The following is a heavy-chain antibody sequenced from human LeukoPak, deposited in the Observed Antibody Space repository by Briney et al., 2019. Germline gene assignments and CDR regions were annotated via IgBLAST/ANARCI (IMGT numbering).Heavy chain of an antibody. V-gene: IGHV4-59*01. Sequence: NPSETLSLTCTVSGGSISSYYWSWIRQPPGKGLEWIGYIYYSGSTNYNPSLKSRVTISVDTSKNQFSLKLSSVTAADTAVYYCARSGYSSSWPNWFDPWGQGTLVTVSS. D-gene: IGHD6-13*01. CDR1: GGSISSYY. J-gene: IGHJ5*02. CDR2: IYYSGST. CDR3: ARSGYSSSWPNWFDP.